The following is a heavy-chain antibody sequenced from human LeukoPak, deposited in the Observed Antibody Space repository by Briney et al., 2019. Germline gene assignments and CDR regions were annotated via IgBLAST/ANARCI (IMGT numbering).Heavy chain of an antibody. Sequence: GGSLRLSCAAFGFTFTDYWMTWVRQVPGKGLEWVANIKQGGSESYYVDSVKGRFTISRENAKNSLYLQMDSLRVDDTAVYYCARVGAWELQRVFDYWGQGTLVTVSS. V-gene: IGHV3-7*01. CDR3: ARVGAWELQRVFDY. CDR1: GFTFTDYW. D-gene: IGHD1-26*01. CDR2: IKQGGSES. J-gene: IGHJ4*02.